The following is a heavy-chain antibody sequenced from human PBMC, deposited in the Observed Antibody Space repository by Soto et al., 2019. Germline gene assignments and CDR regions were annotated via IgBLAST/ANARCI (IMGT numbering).Heavy chain of an antibody. D-gene: IGHD3-3*01. CDR2: IYQTGRT. J-gene: IGHJ6*02. Sequence: QLQLQESGSGLVQPSQTLSLTCTASGGSISTSDYSWSWIRQPPGGGLEWIGSIYQTGRTYVIPSLKSRVTMSLDKYKTQFSRNLTSVPAADTALYYCAREMTICGVAPGGGVDVWGQGTTVTVSS. CDR1: GGSISTSDYS. CDR3: AREMTICGVAPGGGVDV. V-gene: IGHV4-30-2*01.